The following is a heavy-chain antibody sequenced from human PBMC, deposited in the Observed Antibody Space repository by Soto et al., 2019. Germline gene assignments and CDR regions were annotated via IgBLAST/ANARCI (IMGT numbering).Heavy chain of an antibody. CDR1: GGSISSSSYY. CDR3: ARRGLQLSGMYFDY. CDR2: IYYSGST. D-gene: IGHD1-1*01. J-gene: IGHJ4*02. Sequence: QLQLQESGPGLVKPSETLSLSCTVSGGSISSSSYYWGWIRQPPGKGLEWIGSIYYSGSTYANPSLKSRVTISVDTFKNQFSLKLTSVTAADTAVYYCARRGLQLSGMYFDYWGQGTLVTVSS. V-gene: IGHV4-39*01.